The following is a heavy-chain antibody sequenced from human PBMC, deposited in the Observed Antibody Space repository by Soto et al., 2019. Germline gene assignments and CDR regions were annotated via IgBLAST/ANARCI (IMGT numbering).Heavy chain of an antibody. CDR1: GGSISSGGYY. CDR3: ASNSYSTIYYFDY. V-gene: IGHV4-31*03. J-gene: IGHJ4*02. CDR2: IYYSGST. Sequence: SETLSLTCTVSGGSISSGGYYWSWIRQHPGKGLEWIGYIYYSGSTYYNPSLKSRVTISVDTSKNQFSLKLSSVTAADTAVYYCASNSYSTIYYFDYWGQGTLVTVSS. D-gene: IGHD3-3*01.